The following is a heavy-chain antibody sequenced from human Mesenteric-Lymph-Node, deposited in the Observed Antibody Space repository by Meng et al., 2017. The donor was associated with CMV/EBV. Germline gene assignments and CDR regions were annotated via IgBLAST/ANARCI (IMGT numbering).Heavy chain of an antibody. Sequence: GESLKISCAASGFTFDDYTMHWVRQAPGKGLEWVSLISWDGGTTYYADSVKGRFTISRDNSKNSLYLQMNSLRTEDTALYYCAKDRSSTSSRGMDVWGQGTTVTVSS. D-gene: IGHD2-2*01. J-gene: IGHJ6*02. CDR1: GFTFDDYT. CDR3: AKDRSSTSSRGMDV. CDR2: ISWDGGTT. V-gene: IGHV3-43*01.